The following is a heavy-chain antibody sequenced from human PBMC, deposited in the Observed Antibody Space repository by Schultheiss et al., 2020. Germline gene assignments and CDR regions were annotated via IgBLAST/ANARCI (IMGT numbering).Heavy chain of an antibody. CDR3: ARDRSWGGSGSYYGYDFLYYYGMDV. Sequence: AAVKVSCKASGYTFTSYGISWVRQAPGQGLEWMGWISAYNGNTGYAQKFQGRVTMTRNTSISTAYMELSSLRSDDTAVYYCARDRSWGGSGSYYGYDFLYYYGMDVWGQGTTVTVSS. CDR2: ISAYNGNT. J-gene: IGHJ6*02. D-gene: IGHD3-10*01. CDR1: GYTFTSYG. V-gene: IGHV1-18*01.